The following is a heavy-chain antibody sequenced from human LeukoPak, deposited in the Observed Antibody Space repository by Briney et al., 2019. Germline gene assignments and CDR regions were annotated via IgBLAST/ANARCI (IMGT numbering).Heavy chain of an antibody. Sequence: GGSLRLSCAASGFTFSSYAMSWVRQAPGKGLEWVSAISGSGGSTYYADSVKDRFTISRDNAKNSLYLQMNSLRAEDTAVYYCARPKDFWSGYSGLDYWGQGTLVTVSS. J-gene: IGHJ4*02. V-gene: IGHV3-23*01. CDR3: ARPKDFWSGYSGLDY. CDR2: ISGSGGST. D-gene: IGHD3-3*01. CDR1: GFTFSSYA.